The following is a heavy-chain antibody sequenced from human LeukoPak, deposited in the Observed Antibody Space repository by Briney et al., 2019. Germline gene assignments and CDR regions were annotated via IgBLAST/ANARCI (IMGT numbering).Heavy chain of an antibody. Sequence: PSETLSLTCTFSGGSISSSSYYWGWIRQPPGKGLELIGSIYFSGSTAYSPSLKSRVNISVDTSKNQFSLKLSSVTAPDTAVYFWASRPTTWGFFDPWSQGTLVTVSS. CDR3: ASRPTTWGFFDP. V-gene: IGHV4-39*01. CDR2: IYFSGST. D-gene: IGHD4-17*01. CDR1: GGSISSSSYY. J-gene: IGHJ5*02.